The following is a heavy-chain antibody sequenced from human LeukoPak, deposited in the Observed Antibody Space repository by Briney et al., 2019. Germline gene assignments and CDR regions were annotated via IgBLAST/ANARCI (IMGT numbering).Heavy chain of an antibody. D-gene: IGHD1-26*01. Sequence: GGSLRLSCAASGFAFSGSTVHWVRRASGKGLEWVGRIRSKPSSYATVYAESVKGRFTISRDDSKNTAYLQMNSLNTEDTAVYYCSSGTDYYDYGVDVWGQGTTITVSS. CDR1: GFAFSGST. CDR3: SSGTDYYDYGVDV. J-gene: IGHJ6*02. CDR2: IRSKPSSYAT. V-gene: IGHV3-73*01.